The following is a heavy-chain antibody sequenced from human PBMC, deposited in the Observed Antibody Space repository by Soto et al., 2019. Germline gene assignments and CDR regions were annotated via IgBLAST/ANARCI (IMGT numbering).Heavy chain of an antibody. CDR2: ISGSGGST. Sequence: EGSLRLSCAASGFTFSSYAMSWVRQAPGKGLEWVSAISGSGGSTYYADSVKGRFTISRDNSKNTLYLQMNSLRAEDTAVYYCAKLTVVPADYYYGMDVWGQGTTVTVSS. CDR3: AKLTVVPADYYYGMDV. J-gene: IGHJ6*02. CDR1: GFTFSSYA. D-gene: IGHD2-15*01. V-gene: IGHV3-23*01.